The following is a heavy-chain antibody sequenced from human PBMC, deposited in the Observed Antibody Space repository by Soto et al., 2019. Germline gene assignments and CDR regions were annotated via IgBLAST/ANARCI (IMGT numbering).Heavy chain of an antibody. CDR3: ARGRGLAYCSGGSCYYYGMDV. Sequence: ASVKVSCKASGYTFTSYDINWVRQATGQGLEWMGWMNPNSGSTGYAQKFQGRVTMTRNTSISTAYMELSSLRSEDTAVYYCARGRGLAYCSGGSCYYYGMDVWGQGTTVTVS. D-gene: IGHD2-15*01. V-gene: IGHV1-8*01. J-gene: IGHJ6*02. CDR2: MNPNSGST. CDR1: GYTFTSYD.